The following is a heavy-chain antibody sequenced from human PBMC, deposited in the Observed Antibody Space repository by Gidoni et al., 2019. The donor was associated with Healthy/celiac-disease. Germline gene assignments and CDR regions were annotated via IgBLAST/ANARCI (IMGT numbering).Heavy chain of an antibody. CDR2: INSDGSST. J-gene: IGHJ5*02. CDR3: ARETFTSGWYEEDWFDP. D-gene: IGHD6-19*01. Sequence: EVQLVESGGGLVQPGGSLRLSCAASGFTFSSYWMHWVRQAPGKGLVWVSRINSDGSSTSYADSVKGRFTISRDNAKNTLYLQMNSLRAEDTAVYYCARETFTSGWYEEDWFDPWGQGTLVTVSS. CDR1: GFTFSSYW. V-gene: IGHV3-74*01.